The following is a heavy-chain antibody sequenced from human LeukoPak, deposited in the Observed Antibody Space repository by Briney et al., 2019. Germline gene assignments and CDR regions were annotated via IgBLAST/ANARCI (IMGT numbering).Heavy chain of an antibody. CDR2: ISWNSGSI. CDR3: ASYYYDSSGSNDAVDI. CDR1: GFTFDDYA. J-gene: IGHJ3*02. D-gene: IGHD3-22*01. V-gene: IGHV3-9*01. Sequence: PGGSLRLSCAASGFTFDDYAMHWVRQAPGKGLEWVSGISWNSGSIGYADSVKGRFTISRDNSKNTVYLQMNSLRAEDTAVYFCASYYYDSSGSNDAVDIWGHGTMVTVSS.